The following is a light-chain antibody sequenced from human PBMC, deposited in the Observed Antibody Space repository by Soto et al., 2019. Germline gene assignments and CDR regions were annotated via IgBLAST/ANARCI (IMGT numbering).Light chain of an antibody. CDR3: GSYSSSSTLHV. J-gene: IGLJ1*01. V-gene: IGLV2-14*03. Sequence: QSVLTQPASVSGSPGQSITISCTGTSSDVGGSNYVSWYQQHPGKAPKLMIYDVSNRPSGVSNRFSGSKSGNTASLTISGLQAEDEADYYCGSYSSSSTLHVFGTGTKLTVL. CDR2: DVS. CDR1: SSDVGGSNY.